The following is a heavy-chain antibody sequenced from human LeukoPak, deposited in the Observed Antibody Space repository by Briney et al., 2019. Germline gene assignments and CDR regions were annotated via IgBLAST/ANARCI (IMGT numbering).Heavy chain of an antibody. Sequence: GGSLRLSCAASGFTFSSYSVNWVRQAPGKGLEWVSSISSSSSYIYYADSVKGRFTISRDNAKNSLYLQMNSLRAEDTAVYYCARDGDGDLYYFDYWGQGTLVTVSS. J-gene: IGHJ4*02. CDR2: ISSSSSYI. CDR1: GFTFSSYS. V-gene: IGHV3-21*01. D-gene: IGHD4-17*01. CDR3: ARDGDGDLYYFDY.